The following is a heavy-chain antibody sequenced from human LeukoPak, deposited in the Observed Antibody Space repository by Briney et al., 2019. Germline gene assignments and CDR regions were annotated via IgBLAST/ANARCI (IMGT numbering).Heavy chain of an antibody. V-gene: IGHV3-9*01. D-gene: IGHD1-26*01. CDR3: AKGTGRYWTFFDY. Sequence: GGSLRLSCAASGFTFDDYAMHWVRLAPGKGLEWVSGISWNSGSIDYAVSVKGRFIISRDNAKNSLYLQMNSLRPEDTALYYCAKGTGRYWTFFDYWGQGTLAIVSS. J-gene: IGHJ4*02. CDR1: GFTFDDYA. CDR2: ISWNSGSI.